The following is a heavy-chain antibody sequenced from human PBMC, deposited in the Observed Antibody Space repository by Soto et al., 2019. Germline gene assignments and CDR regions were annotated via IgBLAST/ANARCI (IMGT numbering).Heavy chain of an antibody. CDR1: GYIFTNYD. Sequence: ASVKVSCKASGYIFTNYDINWVRQATGQGLEYLGWINPNSGSTNYVQKFKGWVTMTRNTSISTAYMELNRLRSEDTAVYYCARAGGYGSAGYYYGMDVWGQGTTVTVSS. V-gene: IGHV1-8*01. D-gene: IGHD6-25*01. CDR2: INPNSGST. J-gene: IGHJ6*02. CDR3: ARAGGYGSAGYYYGMDV.